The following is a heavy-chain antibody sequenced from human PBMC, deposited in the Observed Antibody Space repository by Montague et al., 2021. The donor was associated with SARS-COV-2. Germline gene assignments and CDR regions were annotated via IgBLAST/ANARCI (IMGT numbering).Heavy chain of an antibody. J-gene: IGHJ5*02. D-gene: IGHD5-12*01. Sequence: SLILSWAASGFTFDDYVMHWVRQAPGKGLEWVSGIGWRSGSIGYSDSLKGRFTISRDNAKNSLYLQVNSLRAEDTALYHCAKGQKIQWLVFNSAPDWFDPWGQGTLVTVSS. V-gene: IGHV3-9*01. CDR1: GFTFDDYV. CDR3: AKGQKIQWLVFNSAPDWFDP. CDR2: IGWRSGSI.